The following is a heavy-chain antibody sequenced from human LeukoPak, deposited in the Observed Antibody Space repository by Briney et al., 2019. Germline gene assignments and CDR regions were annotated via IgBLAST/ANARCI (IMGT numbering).Heavy chain of an antibody. CDR2: ISGSGGTT. V-gene: IGHV3-23*01. CDR3: AKAKQWQDY. J-gene: IGHJ4*02. D-gene: IGHD6-19*01. CDR1: GFTFSTYA. Sequence: PGGSLRLACAASGFTFSTYAMAWARLTPGKGLEWVSAISGSGGTTYYTDSVKGRFTISRDNSKNTLYLQMNSLRAEDTAVYYCAKAKQWQDYWGQGTLVTVSS.